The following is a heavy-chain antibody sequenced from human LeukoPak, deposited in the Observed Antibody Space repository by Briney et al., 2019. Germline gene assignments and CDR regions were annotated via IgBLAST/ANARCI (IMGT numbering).Heavy chain of an antibody. CDR2: IYYSGST. Sequence: SETLSLTCTVSGGSISSGGYYWSWIRQHPGTGLEWIGYIYYSGSTYYNPSLKSRVTISVDTSKNQFSLKLSSVTAADTAVYYCASNVGYCSSTVCWAQGAFDIWGQGTMVTVSS. V-gene: IGHV4-31*03. J-gene: IGHJ3*02. CDR1: GGSISSGGYY. D-gene: IGHD2-2*01. CDR3: ASNVGYCSSTVCWAQGAFDI.